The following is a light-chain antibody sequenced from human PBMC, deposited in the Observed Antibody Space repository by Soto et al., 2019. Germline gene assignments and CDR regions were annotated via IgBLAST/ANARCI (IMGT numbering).Light chain of an antibody. J-gene: IGKJ1*01. V-gene: IGKV3-20*01. CDR2: GIS. Sequence: SVLTQSPGTPSLSPGGRATLSFRASHTISSSYLAWYQQKPGQAPRLLMYGISRRATGIPDRFSGSGSGTDFTLTITRLEPEDFAVYYCQQYVTSSPRTFGQGTKVDIK. CDR3: QQYVTSSPRT. CDR1: HTISSSY.